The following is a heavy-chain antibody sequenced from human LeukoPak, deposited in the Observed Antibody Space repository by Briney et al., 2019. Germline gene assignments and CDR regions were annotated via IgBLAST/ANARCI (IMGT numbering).Heavy chain of an antibody. CDR3: ARVVVRNWFDL. Sequence: SETLSLTCTVSGGSISRYYWSWIRQPPGKGLERIGYIYYSGSTNYNPSLKSRVTISVDTSKNQFSLKLSSVTAADTAVYYCARVVVRNWFDLWGQGTLVTVSS. J-gene: IGHJ5*02. CDR1: GGSISRYY. CDR2: IYYSGST. D-gene: IGHD6-6*01. V-gene: IGHV4-59*01.